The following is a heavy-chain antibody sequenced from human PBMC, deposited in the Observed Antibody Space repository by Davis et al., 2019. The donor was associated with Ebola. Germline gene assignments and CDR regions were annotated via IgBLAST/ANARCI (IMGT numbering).Heavy chain of an antibody. J-gene: IGHJ4*02. D-gene: IGHD2-2*02. Sequence: AASVKVSCKASGGTFISYAISWVRQAPGQGLEWMGGIIPIFGTANYAQKFQGRVTITADESTSTAYMELSSLRSEDTAVYYCARGGYCSSTSCYSLDYWGQGTLVTVSS. CDR2: IIPIFGTA. V-gene: IGHV1-69*13. CDR3: ARGGYCSSTSCYSLDY. CDR1: GGTFISYA.